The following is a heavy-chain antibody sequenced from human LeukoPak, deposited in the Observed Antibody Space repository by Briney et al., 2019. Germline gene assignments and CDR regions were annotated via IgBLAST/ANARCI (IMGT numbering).Heavy chain of an antibody. V-gene: IGHV1-8*01. CDR3: ARARHNRARRFDP. Sequence: ASVKVSCKASGYTFTNYDIHWVRQATGQGLEWMGWMNPNSGNTDFAQKFQGRVTMTRNTSISTAYMELSSLRSEDTAVYYCARARHNRARRFDPWGQGTLVTVSS. J-gene: IGHJ5*02. CDR1: GYTFTNYD. CDR2: MNPNSGNT.